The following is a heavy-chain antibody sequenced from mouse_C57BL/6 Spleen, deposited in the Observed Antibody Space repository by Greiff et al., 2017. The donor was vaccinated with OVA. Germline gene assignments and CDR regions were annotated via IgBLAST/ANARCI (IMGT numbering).Heavy chain of an antibody. CDR1: GYSITSGYY. Sequence: EVKLLESGPGLVKPSQSLSLTCSVTGYSITSGYYWNWIRQFPGNKLEWMGYLSYDGSNNYNPSLKNRISITRDTSKNQFFLKLNSVTTEDTATYYCAREQLRLRSYFDYWGQGTTLTVSS. CDR2: LSYDGSN. V-gene: IGHV3-6*01. J-gene: IGHJ2*01. D-gene: IGHD3-2*02. CDR3: AREQLRLRSYFDY.